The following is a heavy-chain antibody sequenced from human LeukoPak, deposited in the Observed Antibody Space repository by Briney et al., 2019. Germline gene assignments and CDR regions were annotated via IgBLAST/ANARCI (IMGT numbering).Heavy chain of an antibody. V-gene: IGHV1-69*05. J-gene: IGHJ4*02. CDR2: IIPIFGTA. D-gene: IGHD1-26*01. Sequence: SVKVSCKASRGTFSSYAISWVRQAPGQGLEWMGGIIPIFGTANYAQKFQGRVTITTDESTSTAYMELSSLRSEDTAVYYCARDRSGSYHRGDFDYWGQGTLVTVSS. CDR1: RGTFSSYA. CDR3: ARDRSGSYHRGDFDY.